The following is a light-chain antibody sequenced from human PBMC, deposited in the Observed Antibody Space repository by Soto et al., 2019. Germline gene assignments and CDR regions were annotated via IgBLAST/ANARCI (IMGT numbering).Light chain of an antibody. V-gene: IGKV3-20*01. CDR2: GAS. CDR1: QSVSSSY. Sequence: EIVLTQSPGTLSLSPGERATLSCRASQSVSSSYLAWYQQKPGQAPRLLIYGASSRATGIPDRFSGSGSGTDFSLPSSRLEPEDFAVYYCHQYDSSPLTFGGGTKVEIK. J-gene: IGKJ4*01. CDR3: HQYDSSPLT.